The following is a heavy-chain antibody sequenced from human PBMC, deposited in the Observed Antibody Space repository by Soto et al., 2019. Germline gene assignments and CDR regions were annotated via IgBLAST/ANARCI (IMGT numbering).Heavy chain of an antibody. Sequence: QVQLQESGPGLVKPSQTLSLTCTVSGGSISNVDSYWNWIRQHPVKGLEWIGYIHYSGTTLYNPSLKTRITISADTSNNQLSLNLSSVTAADTGMYYCARTTQGFDFWGQGTLVTVSS. D-gene: IGHD4-17*01. V-gene: IGHV4-31*03. CDR2: IHYSGTT. CDR3: ARTTQGFDF. J-gene: IGHJ4*02. CDR1: GGSISNVDSY.